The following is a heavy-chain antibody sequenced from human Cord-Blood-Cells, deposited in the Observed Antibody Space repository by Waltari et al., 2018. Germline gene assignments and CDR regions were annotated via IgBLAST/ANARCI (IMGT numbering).Heavy chain of an antibody. Sequence: QVQLVQSGAEVKKPVASVKVSCKVSGYTLTEFSMHWVRQAPGKGLEWMGGCDPEDGETVYAQKFQGRVTMTEDTSTDTAYMELSSLRSEDTAVYYCATGQMRIVVVQAALDYWDQGTLVTVSS. CDR3: ATGQMRIVVVQAALDY. J-gene: IGHJ4*02. CDR2: CDPEDGET. D-gene: IGHD2-2*01. V-gene: IGHV1-24*01. CDR1: GYTLTEFS.